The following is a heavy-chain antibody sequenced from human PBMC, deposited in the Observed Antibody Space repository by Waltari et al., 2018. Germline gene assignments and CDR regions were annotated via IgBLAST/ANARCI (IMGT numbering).Heavy chain of an antibody. CDR1: GFTFSSYA. D-gene: IGHD6-19*01. Sequence: EVQLVESGGGLVQPGGSLRLSCAASGFTFSSYAMSWVRQAPGKGLELVSAISGVGGRTYYADSVKGRFTIPRENSTNTLYLQMNSLRAEDTAVYYCAKVKYSSGSRGFDYWGQGTLVTVSS. CDR3: AKVKYSSGSRGFDY. J-gene: IGHJ4*02. CDR2: ISGVGGRT. V-gene: IGHV3-23*04.